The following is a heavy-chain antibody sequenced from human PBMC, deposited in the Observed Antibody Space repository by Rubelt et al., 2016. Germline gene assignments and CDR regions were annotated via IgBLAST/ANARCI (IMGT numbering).Heavy chain of an antibody. J-gene: IGHJ4*02. CDR1: GFPFSGSD. CDR2: ISYDGSNQ. CDR3: VSSSLDY. V-gene: IGHV3-30*03. D-gene: IGHD6-13*01. Sequence: VQLVESGGDLVQPGGSLRLSCAASGFPFSGSDFHWVRQATGKGLEWVAVISYDGSNQYYADPVTGRFTISRDNAKITLYLQMNSLRAEDTAVYYCVSSSLDYWGQGTLVTVSS.